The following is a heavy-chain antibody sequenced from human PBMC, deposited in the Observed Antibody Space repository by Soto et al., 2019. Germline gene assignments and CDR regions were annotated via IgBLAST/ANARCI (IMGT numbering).Heavy chain of an antibody. Sequence: GGSLRLSCAASGFTLSSYSMNWVRQAPGKGLEWVSYINSGSTTIYYADSVKGRFTISRDNSKNSLYLQMNSLRAEDTAVYYCATLSGIAAASTAYYWGQGSLVTVSS. D-gene: IGHD6-13*01. J-gene: IGHJ4*02. CDR3: ATLSGIAAASTAYY. CDR2: INSGSTTI. V-gene: IGHV3-48*01. CDR1: GFTLSSYS.